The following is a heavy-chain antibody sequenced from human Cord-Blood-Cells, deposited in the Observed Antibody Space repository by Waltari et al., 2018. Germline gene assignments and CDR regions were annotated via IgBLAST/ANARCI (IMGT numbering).Heavy chain of an antibody. D-gene: IGHD6-13*01. CDR1: GGSFRGYY. J-gene: IGHJ4*02. CDR2: INHSGST. V-gene: IGHV4-34*01. Sequence: QVQLQQWGAGLLKPSETLSLTCAVYGGSFRGYYWSWIRQPPGKGLEWIGEINHSGSTNYNPSLKSRVTISVDTSKNQFSLKLSSVTAADTAVYYCARGGGIAAAGTYQLNYWGQGTLVTVSS. CDR3: ARGGGIAAAGTYQLNY.